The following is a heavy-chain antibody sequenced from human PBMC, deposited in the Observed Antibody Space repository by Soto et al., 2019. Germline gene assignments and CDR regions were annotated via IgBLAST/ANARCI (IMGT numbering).Heavy chain of an antibody. Sequence: SQTLSITCALSGDSASSNSPAWIWIRQSQSRGLEWLGRTYYRSKWYKEYAASVRSRITINPDTPKNQFSLQLNSVSPEDTAVYYCVRTVGWLDPWGQGILVTVSS. CDR1: GDSASSNSPA. CDR2: TYYRSKWYK. V-gene: IGHV6-1*01. J-gene: IGHJ5*02. D-gene: IGHD2-15*01. CDR3: VRTVGWLDP.